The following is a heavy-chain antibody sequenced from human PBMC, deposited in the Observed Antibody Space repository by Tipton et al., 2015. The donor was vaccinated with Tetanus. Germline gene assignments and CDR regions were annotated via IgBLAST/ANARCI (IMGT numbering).Heavy chain of an antibody. V-gene: IGHV1-2*02. CDR2: IDPNSGAT. J-gene: IGHJ6*02. D-gene: IGHD3-22*01. CDR3: ARDRGDYIYYGMDV. CDR1: GYTFTGYY. Sequence: QLVQSGAEMKKPGASVKVSCKASGYTFTGYYIYWVRQAPGQGLEWMGWIDPNSGATVYAQKFQGRVPMTRDTSISTAYMELRSLRSDDTAMYYCARDRGDYIYYGMDVWGPGTTVTVS.